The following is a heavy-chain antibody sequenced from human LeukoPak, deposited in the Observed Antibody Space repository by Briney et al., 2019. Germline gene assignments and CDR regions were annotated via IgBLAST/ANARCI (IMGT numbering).Heavy chain of an antibody. CDR2: ISTYNGQT. CDR3: VRDGGAATGLDFDY. D-gene: IGHD6-13*01. J-gene: IGHJ4*02. Sequence: ASVKVSCKASGYRFINYGFSWVRQAPGQGLEWMGWISTYNGQTNYAQNLQGRVTMTTDTSTRTGYMELRSLRSDDTAVYYCVRDGGAATGLDFDYWGQGTLVTVSS. V-gene: IGHV1-18*01. CDR1: GYRFINYG.